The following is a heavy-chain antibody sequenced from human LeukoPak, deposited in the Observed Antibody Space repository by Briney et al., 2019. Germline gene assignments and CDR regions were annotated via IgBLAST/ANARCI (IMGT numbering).Heavy chain of an antibody. CDR1: GYTFTSYY. CDR3: ARDGLGYGSGSYYNLFPQNYYYYYMDV. J-gene: IGHJ6*03. Sequence: ASVKVSCKASGYTFTSYYMHWVRQAPGQGLEWMGIINPSGGSTSYAQKFQGRVTMTRDMSTSTVYMELSSLRSEDTAVYYCARDGLGYGSGSYYNLFPQNYYYYYMDVWGKGTTVTVSS. CDR2: INPSGGST. D-gene: IGHD3-10*01. V-gene: IGHV1-46*01.